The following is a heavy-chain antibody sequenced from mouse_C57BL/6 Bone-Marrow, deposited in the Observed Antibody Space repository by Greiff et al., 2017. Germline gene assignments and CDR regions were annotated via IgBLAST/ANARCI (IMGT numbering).Heavy chain of an antibody. CDR2: ISDGGSYT. CDR3: ARIRAGTGFAY. CDR1: GFTFSSYA. V-gene: IGHV5-4*01. D-gene: IGHD4-1*01. J-gene: IGHJ3*01. Sequence: EVQLVESGGGLVKPGGSLKLSCAASGFTFSSYAMSWVRQTPEKRLEWVATISDGGSYTYYPDNVKGRITISRDNAKNNLYLQMSHLKSEDTAMYYCARIRAGTGFAYWGQGTLVTVSA.